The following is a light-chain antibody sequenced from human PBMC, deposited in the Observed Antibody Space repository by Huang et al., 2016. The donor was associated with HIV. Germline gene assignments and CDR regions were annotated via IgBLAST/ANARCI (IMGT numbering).Light chain of an antibody. J-gene: IGKJ2*01. V-gene: IGKV2-28*01. CDR3: MQALQTPRYT. CDR1: QSLLHSNGYNY. Sequence: DIVMTQSPLSLPVTPGEPASISCRSSQSLLHSNGYNYLDWYLQKPGQSPQLLIYLGSNRASRVPDRFSGSESGTDFTLKISRVEAEDVGVYYCMQALQTPRYTFGQGTKLEIK. CDR2: LGS.